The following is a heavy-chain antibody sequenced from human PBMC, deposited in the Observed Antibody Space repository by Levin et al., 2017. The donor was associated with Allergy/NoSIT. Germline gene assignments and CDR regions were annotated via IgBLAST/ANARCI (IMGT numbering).Heavy chain of an antibody. CDR1: GGSISSSSYY. CDR2: IYYSGST. Sequence: SETLSLTCTVSGGSISSSSYYWGWIRQPPGKGLEWIGSIYYSGSTYYNPSLKSRVTISVDTSKNQFSLKLSSVTAADTAVYYCARPQPTRAAVTTVRLSGHDAFDIWGQGTMVTVSS. CDR3: ARPQPTRAAVTTVRLSGHDAFDI. V-gene: IGHV4-39*01. D-gene: IGHD4-17*01. J-gene: IGHJ3*02.